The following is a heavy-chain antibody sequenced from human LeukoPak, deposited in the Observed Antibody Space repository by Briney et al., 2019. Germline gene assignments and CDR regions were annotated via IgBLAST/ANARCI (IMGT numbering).Heavy chain of an antibody. D-gene: IGHD3-22*01. CDR2: ISTNSETI. CDR3: ATYFDSTGYFEEAYDT. CDR1: GFTFSRYS. J-gene: IGHJ4*03. V-gene: IGHV3-48*01. Sequence: GGSLRLSCAASGFTFSRYSMNWVRQAPGKGLGWVAYISTNSETIYSGDSVKGRFSISRDNDKNLLYLQMDSLRVEDTAVYHCATYFDSTGYFEEAYDTWGQGTLVTVSA.